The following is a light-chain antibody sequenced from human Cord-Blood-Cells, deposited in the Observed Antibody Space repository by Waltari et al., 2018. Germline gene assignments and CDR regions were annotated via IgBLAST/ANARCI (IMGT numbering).Light chain of an antibody. CDR3: SSYTSSSTE. CDR2: DVS. J-gene: IGLJ3*02. CDR1: SSDVGGYNY. V-gene: IGLV2-14*01. Sequence: QSALTQPASVSGSPGQSITISCTGTSSDVGGYNYVSWYQQPPGKAPNLMIYDVSKRPSGVSNRFSGSKSGNTASLTISGLQAEDEADYYCSSYTSSSTEFGGGTKLTVL.